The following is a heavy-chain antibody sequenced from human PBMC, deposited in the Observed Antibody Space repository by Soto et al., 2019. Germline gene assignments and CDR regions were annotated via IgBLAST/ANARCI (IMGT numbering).Heavy chain of an antibody. CDR1: GFTVSSNY. CDR2: IYSGGST. CDR3: VRVGTAMSHYYYGMDV. V-gene: IGHV3-53*02. J-gene: IGHJ6*02. D-gene: IGHD5-18*01. Sequence: EVLLVETGGGLIQPGGSLRLSCAASGFTVSSNYMSWVRQAPGKGLEWASVIYSGGSTYYADSVKGRFTISRDNSKNTLYRQMHSPRAEDTAVYYCVRVGTAMSHYYYGMDVWGQGTTVTVSS.